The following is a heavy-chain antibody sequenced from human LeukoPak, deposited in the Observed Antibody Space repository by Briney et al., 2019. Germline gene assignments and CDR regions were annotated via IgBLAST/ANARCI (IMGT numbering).Heavy chain of an antibody. D-gene: IGHD3-3*01. CDR3: ARVDTIFGVVIKYYFDY. CDR2: INPNSGGT. J-gene: IGHJ4*02. CDR1: GYTFTGYY. V-gene: IGHV1-2*02. Sequence: GASVKVSCKASGYTFTGYYMHWVRQAPGQGLEWMGWINPNSGGTNYAQKFQGRVTMTRDTSISTAYMELSRLRSDDTAVYYCARVDTIFGVVIKYYFDYWGQGTLVTVSS.